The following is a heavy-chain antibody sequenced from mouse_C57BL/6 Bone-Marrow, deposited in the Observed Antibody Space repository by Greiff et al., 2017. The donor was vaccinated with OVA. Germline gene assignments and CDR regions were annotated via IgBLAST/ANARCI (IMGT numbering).Heavy chain of an antibody. J-gene: IGHJ2*01. CDR3: ASYGSSHFGY. D-gene: IGHD1-1*01. CDR1: GFNIKDYY. CDR2: IDPEDGDT. Sequence: EVQLQQSGAELVKPGASVKLSCTASGFNIKDYYMHWVKQRTEQGLEWIGRIDPEDGDTNYAPKFQGKAPITADASSNTAYLQLSSLTSEDDAVYYCASYGSSHFGYWGQGTTLTVSA. V-gene: IGHV14-2*01.